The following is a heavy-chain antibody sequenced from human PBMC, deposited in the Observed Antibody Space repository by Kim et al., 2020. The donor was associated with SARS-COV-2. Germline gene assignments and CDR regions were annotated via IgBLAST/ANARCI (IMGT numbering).Heavy chain of an antibody. CDR2: IYYSGST. V-gene: IGHV4-59*13. CDR3: ARVGGGSGSYHYYYYYGM. Sequence: SETLSLTCTVSGGSISSYYWSWIRQPPGKGLEWIGYIYYSGSTNYNPSLKSRVTISVDTSKNQFSLKLSSVTAADTAVYYCARVGGGSGSYHYYYYYGM. D-gene: IGHD3-10*01. J-gene: IGHJ6*01. CDR1: GGSISSYY.